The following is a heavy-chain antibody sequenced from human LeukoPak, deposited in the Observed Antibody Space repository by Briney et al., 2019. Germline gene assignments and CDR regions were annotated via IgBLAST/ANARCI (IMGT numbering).Heavy chain of an antibody. J-gene: IGHJ5*02. D-gene: IGHD2-2*02. Sequence: SETLSLTCTVSGGSTSSGDYYWSWIRQPPGKGLEWIGYIYYSGSTYYNPSLKSRVTISVDTSKNQFSLKLSSVTAADTAVYYCARAPIVVVPAAIGWFDPWGQGTLVTVSS. CDR3: ARAPIVVVPAAIGWFDP. CDR1: GGSTSSGDYY. CDR2: IYYSGST. V-gene: IGHV4-30-4*08.